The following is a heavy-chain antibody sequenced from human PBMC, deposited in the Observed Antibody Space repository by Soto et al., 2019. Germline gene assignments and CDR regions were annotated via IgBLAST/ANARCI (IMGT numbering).Heavy chain of an antibody. CDR2: VYYSGST. V-gene: IGHV4-31*03. CDR1: GGSINRGGYY. CDR3: ARGAGGNFYFDY. D-gene: IGHD2-21*02. J-gene: IGHJ4*02. Sequence: QVQLQESGPGLGKPSQTLSLTCTVSGGSINRGGYYWTWIRQHPGKGLEWIGSVYYSGSTNYNPSLKSRVTISVDTSKNQFSLKLSSVSAADTAVYYCARGAGGNFYFDYWDQGTLVTVSS.